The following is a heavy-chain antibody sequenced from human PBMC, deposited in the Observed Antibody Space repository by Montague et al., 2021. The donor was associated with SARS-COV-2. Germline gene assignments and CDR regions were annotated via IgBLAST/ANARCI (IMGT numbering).Heavy chain of an antibody. Sequence: SETLSLTCTVSAGAIRDTDYFWGWIRQPPGKGLEWIGSIYYSGTTYHNPSLKSRVTISVDTSKNQFSLKLSSLTAADTAVYYCARGLTDVTVILVFVGASLYFDSWGQGALVTVSS. J-gene: IGHJ4*02. D-gene: IGHD3-22*01. CDR3: ARGLTDVTVILVFVGASLYFDS. V-gene: IGHV4-39*01. CDR1: AGAIRDTDYF. CDR2: IYYSGTT.